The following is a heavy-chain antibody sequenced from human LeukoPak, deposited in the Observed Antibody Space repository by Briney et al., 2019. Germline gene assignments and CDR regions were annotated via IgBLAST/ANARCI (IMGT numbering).Heavy chain of an antibody. CDR2: IYTSGST. Sequence: SETLSLTCTVSGGSITSYYWSWIRQPAGKGLEWIGRIYTSGSTNYNPSLKSRVTMSADTSKNQFSLKLSSFTAADTAVYYCARQVPAYDSSGYFFDYWGQGTLVTVSS. V-gene: IGHV4-4*07. CDR3: ARQVPAYDSSGYFFDY. D-gene: IGHD3-22*01. J-gene: IGHJ4*02. CDR1: GGSITSYY.